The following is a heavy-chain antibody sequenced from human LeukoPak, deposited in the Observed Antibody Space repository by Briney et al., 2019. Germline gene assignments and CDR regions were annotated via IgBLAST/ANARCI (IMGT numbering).Heavy chain of an antibody. D-gene: IGHD4-17*01. CDR1: GGSISSGGYY. CDR2: IYYSGST. CDR3: ARGGLRVRLRSFDP. J-gene: IGHJ5*02. V-gene: IGHV4-31*03. Sequence: SQTLSLTCTVSGGSISSGGYYWSWIRQHPGKGLEWIGYIYYSGSTYYNPSLKSRVTISVDTSKNQFSLKLSSVTAADTAVYYCARGGLRVRLRSFDPWGQGTLVTVSS.